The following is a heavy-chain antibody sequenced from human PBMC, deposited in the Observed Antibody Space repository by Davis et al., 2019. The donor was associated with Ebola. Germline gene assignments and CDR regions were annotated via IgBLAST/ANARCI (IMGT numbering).Heavy chain of an antibody. Sequence: GESLKISCAASGFTFSDYYMSWIRQAPGKGLEWVSYISSSSSYTNYADSVKGRFTISRDNAKNSLYLQMNSLRAEDTAVYYCARLSSSIGLDPWGQGTLVTVSS. CDR1: GFTFSDYY. J-gene: IGHJ5*02. CDR2: ISSSSSYT. V-gene: IGHV3-11*06. CDR3: ARLSSSIGLDP. D-gene: IGHD6-6*01.